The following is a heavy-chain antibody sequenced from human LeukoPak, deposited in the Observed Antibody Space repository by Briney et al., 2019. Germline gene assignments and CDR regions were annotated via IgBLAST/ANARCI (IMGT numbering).Heavy chain of an antibody. CDR2: INTNTGNP. CDR3: ARHPGGYCGGDEFPCYYYYGMDV. CDR1: GGTFSSYA. J-gene: IGHJ6*02. Sequence: ASVKVSCKAYGGTFSSYAMKWVRQAPGQGLEWMGWINTNTGNPTYAQGFTGRFVFSLDTSVSTAYLQISSLKAEDTAVYYCARHPGGYCGGDEFPCYYYYGMDVWGQGTTVTVSS. D-gene: IGHD2-21*02. V-gene: IGHV7-4-1*02.